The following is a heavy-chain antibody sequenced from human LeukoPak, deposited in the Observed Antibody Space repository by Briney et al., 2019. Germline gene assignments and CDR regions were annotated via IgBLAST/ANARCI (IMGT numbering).Heavy chain of an antibody. Sequence: GASVKVSCKASGYTFTSYGISWVRQAPGQGLERMGWISAYNGNTNYAQKLQGRVTMTTDTSTSTAYMELRSLRSDDTAVYYCARDQPYSSGWYLPFYYYYYMDVWGKGTTVTISS. J-gene: IGHJ6*03. CDR1: GYTFTSYG. D-gene: IGHD6-19*01. CDR2: ISAYNGNT. CDR3: ARDQPYSSGWYLPFYYYYYMDV. V-gene: IGHV1-18*01.